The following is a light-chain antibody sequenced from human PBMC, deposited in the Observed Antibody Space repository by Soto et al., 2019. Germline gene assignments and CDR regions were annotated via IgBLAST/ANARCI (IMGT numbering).Light chain of an antibody. CDR1: QSISRH. CDR3: QQRSNWPPIT. V-gene: IGKV3-11*01. CDR2: DAS. Sequence: EIVMTQSPATLSVSPGERATLSCRASQSISRHLAWYQQKPGQAPRLLIYDASNRATGIPARFRGSGSGTDFTLTISSLEPEDFAVYYCQQRSNWPPITFGGGTKVEIK. J-gene: IGKJ4*01.